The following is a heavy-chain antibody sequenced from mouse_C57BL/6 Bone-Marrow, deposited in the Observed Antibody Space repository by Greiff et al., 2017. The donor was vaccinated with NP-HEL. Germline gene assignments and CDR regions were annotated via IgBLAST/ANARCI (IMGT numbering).Heavy chain of an antibody. J-gene: IGHJ4*01. CDR2: INYDGSST. Sequence: EVMLVESEGGLVQPGSSMKLSCTASGFTFSDYYMAWVRQVPEKGLEWVANINYDGSSTYYLDYLKSRFIISRDKAKNILYQQMSSLKSEDTATYYCAREIYAGYYYAMDYWGQGTSVTVSS. D-gene: IGHD2-3*01. V-gene: IGHV5-16*01. CDR3: AREIYAGYYYAMDY. CDR1: GFTFSDYY.